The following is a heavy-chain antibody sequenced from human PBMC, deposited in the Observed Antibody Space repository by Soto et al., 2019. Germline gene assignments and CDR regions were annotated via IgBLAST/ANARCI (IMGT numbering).Heavy chain of an antibody. CDR3: VRWVGHFDF. Sequence: QVQLQESGPGLVKPSETLSLTCTVSGGSISSFHWSWIRQPPGKGLEWIGYVYYTGSTNYNPSFKSRVTISVDTSTNQFSLKLTSVTAADTAVYYCVRWVGHFDFWGQGTLVTVSS. CDR2: VYYTGST. J-gene: IGHJ4*02. D-gene: IGHD1-26*01. V-gene: IGHV4-59*03. CDR1: GGSISSFH.